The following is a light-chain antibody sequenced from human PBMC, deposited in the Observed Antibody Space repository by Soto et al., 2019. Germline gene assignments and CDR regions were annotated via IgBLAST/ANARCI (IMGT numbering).Light chain of an antibody. CDR2: DTI. V-gene: IGKV1-33*01. J-gene: IGKJ2*01. CDR1: QDLTNY. Sequence: DIQMTPSPPSLAASVGDRVTITCQASQDLTNYLNWYQQKPGEAPKLLIYDTITLEEGVPSRFSGGGSGTDFTFTINGLQPEDAAIYSCQQYVNIPYTFGQGTKLEIK. CDR3: QQYVNIPYT.